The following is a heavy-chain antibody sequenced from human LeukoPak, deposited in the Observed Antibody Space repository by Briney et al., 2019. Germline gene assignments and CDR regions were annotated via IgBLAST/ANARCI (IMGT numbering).Heavy chain of an antibody. CDR3: AREGARWEPSFSAFDI. D-gene: IGHD1-26*01. J-gene: IGHJ3*02. Sequence: SETLTLTCTVSGGSISGYYWSWIRQPPGKGLEWIGYIYYSGSTSCNPSLKSRVTISVDTSRNQFSLKLSSVTAADTAVYYCAREGARWEPSFSAFDIWGQGTMVTVSS. V-gene: IGHV4-59*01. CDR1: GGSISGYY. CDR2: IYYSGST.